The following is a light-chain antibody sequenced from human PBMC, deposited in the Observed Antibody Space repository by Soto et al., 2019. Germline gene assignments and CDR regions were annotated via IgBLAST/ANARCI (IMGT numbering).Light chain of an antibody. Sequence: EIVLTQSPGTLSLSPGERATLSCRASQSVGSTYLAWYQQKPGQAPRLLIYGSSTRATGIPDRFSGSGSGTDFTRTISRLEPEDFAMYYCQQYGSSPRTFGPGTRVDIK. J-gene: IGKJ3*01. CDR2: GSS. V-gene: IGKV3-20*01. CDR3: QQYGSSPRT. CDR1: QSVGSTY.